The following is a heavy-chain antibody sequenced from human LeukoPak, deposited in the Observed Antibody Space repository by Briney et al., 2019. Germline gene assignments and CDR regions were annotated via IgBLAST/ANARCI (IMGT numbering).Heavy chain of an antibody. CDR1: GFTFSSYA. Sequence: PGGSLRLSCAASGFTFSSYAMSWVRQAPGKGLEWVSTISGSGGSTYYADSVKGRFTISRDNSKNTLYLQMNSLRAEDTAVYYCAKERYCSSTSCYNVFDYWGQGTLVTVSS. V-gene: IGHV3-23*01. CDR3: AKERYCSSTSCYNVFDY. J-gene: IGHJ4*02. CDR2: ISGSGGST. D-gene: IGHD2-2*02.